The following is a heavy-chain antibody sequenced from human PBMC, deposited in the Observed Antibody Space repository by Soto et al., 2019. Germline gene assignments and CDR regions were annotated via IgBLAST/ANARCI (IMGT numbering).Heavy chain of an antibody. V-gene: IGHV1-69*04. CDR2: VNPILSMS. D-gene: IGHD3-10*01. CDR3: ATSYGSGYRAVDY. CDR1: GDTFSFYS. J-gene: IGHJ4*02. Sequence: QVQLVQSGAEVKRPGSSVKVSCKASGDTFSFYSINWVRQAPGLGLEWMGRVNPILSMSNYAQRFQGRVTMTADKSMSTAYMELSGLRSEDTAMYYCATSYGSGYRAVDYWGQGALVTVS.